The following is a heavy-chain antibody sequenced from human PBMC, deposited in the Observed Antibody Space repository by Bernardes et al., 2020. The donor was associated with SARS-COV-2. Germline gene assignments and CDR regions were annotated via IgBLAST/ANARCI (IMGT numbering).Heavy chain of an antibody. CDR3: ARKYYDFSMDV. Sequence: GGSLRLSRAASGFTFSTYWMHWVRQAPGKGLVWVSRINSDGSSTTYADSVKGRFTISRDNAKNTLYLQMNSLRAEDTAVYYCARKYYDFSMDVWGQGTTVTVSS. V-gene: IGHV3-74*01. CDR2: INSDGSST. J-gene: IGHJ6*02. CDR1: GFTFSTYW. D-gene: IGHD3-3*01.